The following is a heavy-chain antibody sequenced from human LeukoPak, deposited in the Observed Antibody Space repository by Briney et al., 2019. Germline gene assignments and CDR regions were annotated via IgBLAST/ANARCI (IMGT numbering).Heavy chain of an antibody. CDR2: IYTSGST. Sequence: PSGTLSLTCTVSGFTISDYYWSWVRQPAGKGLAWSWRIYTSGSTSYNPSLMSGVTMSVDTSKNQFSLMLCSVTAADTAVYYCAGRTVTPGYYYMDVWGKGTTVTVSS. V-gene: IGHV4-4*07. D-gene: IGHD4-17*01. CDR3: AGRTVTPGYYYMDV. J-gene: IGHJ6*03. CDR1: GFTISDYY.